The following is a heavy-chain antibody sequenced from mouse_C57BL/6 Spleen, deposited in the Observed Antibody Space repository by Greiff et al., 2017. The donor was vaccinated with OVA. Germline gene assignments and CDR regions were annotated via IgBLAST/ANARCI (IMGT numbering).Heavy chain of an antibody. D-gene: IGHD2-4*01. CDR3: AMEEYDYDGGGFAY. Sequence: QVQLKESGAELVRPGTSVKVSCKASGYAFTNYLIEWVKQRPGQGLEWIGVINPGSGGTNYNEKFKGKATLTADKSSSTAYMQLSSLTSEDSAVYFCAMEEYDYDGGGFAYWGQGTRVTVSA. CDR2: INPGSGGT. J-gene: IGHJ3*01. CDR1: GYAFTNYL. V-gene: IGHV1-54*01.